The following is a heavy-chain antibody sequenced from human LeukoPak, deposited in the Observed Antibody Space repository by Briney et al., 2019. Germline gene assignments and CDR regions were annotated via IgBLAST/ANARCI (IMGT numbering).Heavy chain of an antibody. CDR2: IYYSGST. V-gene: IGHV4-59*01. CDR1: GGSISNYY. J-gene: IGHJ5*02. CDR3: AREEAGGNGFDP. D-gene: IGHD4-23*01. Sequence: SETLSLTCTVSGGSISNYYWSWIRQPPGKGLEWIGYIYYSGSTNYNPSLKSRVTISVDTSKNQFPLKLSSVTAADTAVYYCAREEAGGNGFDPWGQGTLVTVSS.